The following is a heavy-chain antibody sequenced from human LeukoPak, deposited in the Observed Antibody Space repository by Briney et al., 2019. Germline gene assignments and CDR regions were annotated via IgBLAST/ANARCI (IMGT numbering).Heavy chain of an antibody. Sequence: PGGSLRLSCAASGFTFRSFAMIWVRQAPGKGLEWVANINPDGSGKYYVDSVKGRFTISRDNAKKSLYLQMNSLRAEDTAVYYCASKQGDYWAQGTLVTVSS. CDR1: GFTFRSFA. CDR2: INPDGSGK. CDR3: ASKQGDY. V-gene: IGHV3-7*01. J-gene: IGHJ4*02.